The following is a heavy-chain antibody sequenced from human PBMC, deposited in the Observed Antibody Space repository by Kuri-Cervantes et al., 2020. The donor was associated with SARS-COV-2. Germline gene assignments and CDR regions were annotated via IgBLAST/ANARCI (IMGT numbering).Heavy chain of an antibody. J-gene: IGHJ4*02. V-gene: IGHV3-23*01. Sequence: GGSLRLSCAASAFTFSGRSMSWVRQAPGKGLEWVSTISGSGGSAYYVDSVMGRFTISRDNSKNTLYLQMNSLRAEDTAIYYCTTYESTGYYYDYWGQGTPVTVSS. CDR1: AFTFSGRS. CDR3: TTYESTGYYYDY. D-gene: IGHD3-22*01. CDR2: ISGSGGSA.